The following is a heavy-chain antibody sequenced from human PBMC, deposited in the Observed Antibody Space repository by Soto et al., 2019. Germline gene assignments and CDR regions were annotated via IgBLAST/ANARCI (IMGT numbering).Heavy chain of an antibody. CDR1: GFKFDSNG. CDR2: ISSDGSNR. J-gene: IGHJ6*02. Sequence: GSLRLSCAASGFKFDSNGMHWVRQAPGKGLEWVSLISSDGSNRYSADSVKGRFTISRDNSKSMLYLQINSLTAEDTAIYYCAKDRPRSSGSKQYYALDVWGQGTTVTVSS. D-gene: IGHD6-19*01. V-gene: IGHV3-33*05. CDR3: AKDRPRSSGSKQYYALDV.